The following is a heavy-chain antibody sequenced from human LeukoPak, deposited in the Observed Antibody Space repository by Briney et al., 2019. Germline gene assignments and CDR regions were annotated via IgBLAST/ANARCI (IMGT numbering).Heavy chain of an antibody. CDR3: ARDLTNGYYGGLDY. CDR2: ISGSGGST. J-gene: IGHJ4*02. D-gene: IGHD3-3*01. V-gene: IGHV3-23*01. Sequence: PGGSLRLSCAASGFTFSSYAMSWVRQAPGKGLEWVSAISGSGGSTYYADSVKGRFTISRDNSKNTLYLQMNSLRAEDTAVYFCARDLTNGYYGGLDYWGQGTLVTVSS. CDR1: GFTFSSYA.